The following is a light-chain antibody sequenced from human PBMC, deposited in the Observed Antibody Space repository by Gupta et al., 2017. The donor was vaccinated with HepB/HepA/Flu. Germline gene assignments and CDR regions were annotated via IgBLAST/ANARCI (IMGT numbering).Light chain of an antibody. J-gene: IGLJ2*01. V-gene: IGLV5-45*02. CDR3: MIWHTSGVH. Sequence: QAVLTQPSSLSASPGASASLTCTLRSGINVATPWIYWYQQKPGSPPQYLLRYKSDLDNHQGSGVPSRFSGSKDASATAGILLIAGLQAEDEDDYYCMIWHTSGVHFGGGTKLTVL. CDR2: YKSDLDN. CDR1: SGINVATPW.